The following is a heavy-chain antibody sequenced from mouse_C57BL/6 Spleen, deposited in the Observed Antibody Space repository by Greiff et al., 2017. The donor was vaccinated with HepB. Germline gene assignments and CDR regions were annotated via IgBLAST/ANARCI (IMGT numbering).Heavy chain of an antibody. J-gene: IGHJ2*01. CDR3: ARNYDCVDY. D-gene: IGHD2-4*01. CDR1: GYTFTSYW. CDR2: IDPSDSYT. Sequence: QVQLQQPGAELVRPGTSVKLSCKASGYTFTSYWMHWVKQRPGQGLEWIGVIDPSDSYTNYNQKFKGKATLTVDTSSSTAYMQLSSLTSEDSAVYYCARNYDCVDYWGQGTTLTVSS. V-gene: IGHV1-59*01.